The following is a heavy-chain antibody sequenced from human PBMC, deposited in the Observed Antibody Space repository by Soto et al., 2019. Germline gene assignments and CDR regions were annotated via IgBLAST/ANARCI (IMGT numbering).Heavy chain of an antibody. Sequence: SETLSLTCSASGGSITSSSHFWGWVRQPPGEGLEWIGTIYFTGNTYYTPSLKSRLTMSIDTSKNEFSLRLNSVTAADTAVYYCAGQTFTIAAASYGRSNWFDPWGPGTLVTVSS. D-gene: IGHD6-25*01. J-gene: IGHJ5*02. CDR3: AGQTFTIAAASYGRSNWFDP. CDR1: GGSITSSSHF. V-gene: IGHV4-39*01. CDR2: IYFTGNT.